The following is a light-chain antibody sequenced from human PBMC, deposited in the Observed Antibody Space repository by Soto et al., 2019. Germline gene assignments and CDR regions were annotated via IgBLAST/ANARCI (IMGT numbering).Light chain of an antibody. CDR3: GTWDSRRSAVV. V-gene: IGLV1-51*01. CDR1: SSNIGNNY. J-gene: IGLJ2*01. Sequence: QSVLTQPPSVSAAPGQTVTISCSGSSSNIGNNYVSWYQQLPGTAPKLLIYDNNKRPSGIPDRFSGSKSGTSATLGITGLQTGDEADYYCGTWDSRRSAVVFGGGTKLTVL. CDR2: DNN.